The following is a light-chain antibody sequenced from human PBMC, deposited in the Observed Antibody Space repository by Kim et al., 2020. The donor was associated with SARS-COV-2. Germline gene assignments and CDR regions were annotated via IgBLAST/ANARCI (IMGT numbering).Light chain of an antibody. CDR2: GKD. J-gene: IGLJ2*01. CDR3: NSRDNSGNHLTV. CDR1: SLRSFY. V-gene: IGLV3-19*01. Sequence: LGQTVRSTCQGDSLRSFYAGWYQQQQGQAPVLVIYGKDNRPSGIPDRFSGSSSGNTASLTITGAQAEDEADYYCNSRDNSGNHLTVFGGGTQLTVL.